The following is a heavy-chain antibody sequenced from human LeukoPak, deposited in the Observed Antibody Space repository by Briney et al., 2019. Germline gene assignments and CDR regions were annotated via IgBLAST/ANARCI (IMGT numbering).Heavy chain of an antibody. J-gene: IGHJ4*02. Sequence: GGSLRLSCAASGFSFSSYGMHWVRQAPGKGLEWVSYISGSGSTIYYADSVKGRLTISRDNAKNSLYLQMNSLRAEDTAVYYCARERVARFDYWGQGTLVTVSS. CDR1: GFSFSSYG. CDR2: ISGSGSTI. CDR3: ARERVARFDY. V-gene: IGHV3-48*04.